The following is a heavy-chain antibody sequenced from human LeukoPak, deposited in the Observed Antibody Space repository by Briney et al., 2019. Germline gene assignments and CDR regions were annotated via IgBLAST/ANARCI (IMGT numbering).Heavy chain of an antibody. J-gene: IGHJ6*02. Sequence: GESLKISCRGSGYRFTNYWIGWVRQMPGRGLEWMGIIYPDDSDTSYNPSFKGQVTISADKSISTAYLQWSSLKASDTAMYYCARRGVATNGYYYYGMDVWGQGTTVTVSS. D-gene: IGHD5-12*01. CDR1: GYRFTNYW. V-gene: IGHV5-51*01. CDR2: IYPDDSDT. CDR3: ARRGVATNGYYYYGMDV.